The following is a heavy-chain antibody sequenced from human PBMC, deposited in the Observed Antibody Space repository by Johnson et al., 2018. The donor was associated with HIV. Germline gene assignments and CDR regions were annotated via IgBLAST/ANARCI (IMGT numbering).Heavy chain of an antibody. CDR2: IRYDGSNK. J-gene: IGHJ3*02. D-gene: IGHD4-17*01. V-gene: IGHV3-30*02. Sequence: QAQLVESGGGVVQPGRSLRLSCAASGFTFSSYGMHWVRQAPGKGLEWVAFIRYDGSNKYYADSVKGRFTISRDNSKNTLYLQMNSLRAEDTAVYYCAKDNSYGDLRDAFDIWGQGTMVTVSS. CDR1: GFTFSSYG. CDR3: AKDNSYGDLRDAFDI.